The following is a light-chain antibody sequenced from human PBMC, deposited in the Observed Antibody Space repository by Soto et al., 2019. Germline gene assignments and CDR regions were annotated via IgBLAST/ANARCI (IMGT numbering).Light chain of an antibody. CDR3: QQRSNWPT. J-gene: IGKJ4*01. V-gene: IGKV3-11*01. Sequence: EIVLTQSPATLSLSPGERATLSCRASQSVSSYLAWYQQKPGQAPRLLIYDASNRSTGIPARFSGSGSGTDFTLTTSSLEPEDFAVYDCQQRSNWPTFGGGTKVEMK. CDR2: DAS. CDR1: QSVSSY.